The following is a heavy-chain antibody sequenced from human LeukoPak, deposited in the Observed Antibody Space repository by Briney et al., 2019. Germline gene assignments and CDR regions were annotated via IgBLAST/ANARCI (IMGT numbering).Heavy chain of an antibody. J-gene: IGHJ6*03. CDR1: GGSISSTYS. Sequence: SETLSLTCTVSGGSISSTYSWGWIRQPPGKGLEWIGNIYYSGHTYYNPSLKSRVTISVDTSKNQFSLKLSSVTAADTAVYYCARAGDDYGGYSPHYYMDVWGKGTTVTISS. CDR2: IYYSGHT. D-gene: IGHD4-17*01. CDR3: ARAGDDYGGYSPHYYMDV. V-gene: IGHV4-39*07.